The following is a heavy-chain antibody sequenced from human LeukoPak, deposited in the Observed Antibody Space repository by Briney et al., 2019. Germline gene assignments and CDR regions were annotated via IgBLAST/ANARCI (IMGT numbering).Heavy chain of an antibody. CDR1: GFTFSSYA. J-gene: IGHJ5*02. D-gene: IGHD2-2*03. CDR3: AKGMDIVVVPAADNWFDP. Sequence: PGGSLRLSCAASGFTFSSYAMSWVRQAPGKGLEWVSAISGSGGSTYYADSVKGRFTISRDNSKNTLYLQMNSLRAEDTAVYYCAKGMDIVVVPAADNWFDPWGQGTLVTVSS. V-gene: IGHV3-23*01. CDR2: ISGSGGST.